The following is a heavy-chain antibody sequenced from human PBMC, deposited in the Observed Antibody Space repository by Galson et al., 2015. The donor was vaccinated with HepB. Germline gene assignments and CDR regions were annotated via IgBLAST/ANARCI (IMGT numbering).Heavy chain of an antibody. V-gene: IGHV3-30-3*01. CDR2: VSYDGSNK. Sequence: SLRLSCAASGFTFSNYALYWVRQAPGKGLEWVAVVSYDGSNKYYGDSVKGRFTISRDNSKNTLYLEMSRLRGEDTALYYCARNQLVGGALDVWGQGTTVIVSS. CDR3: ARNQLVGGALDV. CDR1: GFTFSNYA. D-gene: IGHD3-10*01. J-gene: IGHJ6*02.